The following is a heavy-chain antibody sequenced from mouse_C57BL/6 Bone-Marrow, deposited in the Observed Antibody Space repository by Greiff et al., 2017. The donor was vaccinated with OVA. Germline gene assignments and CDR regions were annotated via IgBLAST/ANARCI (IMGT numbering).Heavy chain of an antibody. D-gene: IGHD1-1*01. J-gene: IGHJ3*01. CDR3: AREGGGSSLAY. CDR1: GYTFTSYG. CDR2: IYPRSGNT. Sequence: QVQLQQSGAELARPGASVKLSCKASGYTFTSYGISWVKQRTGQGLEWIGEIYPRSGNTYYNEKFKGKATLTADKSSSTAYMELRSLTSEDSAVYFCAREGGGSSLAYWGQGTLVTVSA. V-gene: IGHV1-81*01.